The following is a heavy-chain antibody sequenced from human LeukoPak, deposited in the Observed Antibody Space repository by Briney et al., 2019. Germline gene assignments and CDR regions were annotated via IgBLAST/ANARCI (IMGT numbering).Heavy chain of an antibody. CDR3: ARDRGETTFAYDILSVTTSKHYYMDV. D-gene: IGHD3-9*01. CDR1: GYTFTSYY. J-gene: IGHJ6*03. Sequence: GASVKVSCKASGYTFTSYYMHWVRQAPGQGLEWMGIINPSGGSTSYAQKFQGRVTMTRDMSTSTVYMELSSLRSEDTAVYYCARDRGETTFAYDILSVTTSKHYYMDVWGKGTTVTVSS. CDR2: INPSGGST. V-gene: IGHV1-46*01.